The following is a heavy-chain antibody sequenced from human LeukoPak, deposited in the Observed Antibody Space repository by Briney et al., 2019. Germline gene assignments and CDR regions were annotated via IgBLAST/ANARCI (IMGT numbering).Heavy chain of an antibody. CDR2: IYSSGNT. D-gene: IGHD5-12*01. CDR3: AKSNGYGLIDY. J-gene: IGHJ4*02. CDR1: GFTFSNYG. Sequence: GSLRLSCAASGFTFSNYGMHWVRQSPGKGLEWIGNIYSSGNTYYNASLKSRVTMYIDTSKNQFSLKLSSVTAADTAMYYCAKSNGYGLIDYWGQGTLVTVSS. V-gene: IGHV4-59*04.